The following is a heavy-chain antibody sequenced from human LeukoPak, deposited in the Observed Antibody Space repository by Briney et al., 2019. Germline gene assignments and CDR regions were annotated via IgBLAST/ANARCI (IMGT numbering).Heavy chain of an antibody. J-gene: IGHJ4*02. CDR2: ISSSGSTI. CDR3: ARGPLGYCSGGSCWVYYFDY. Sequence: GGSLRLSCAASGFTFSSYEMNWVRQAPGKGLEWVSYISSSGSTIYYADPVKGRFTISRDNAKNSLYLQMNSLRAEDTAVYYCARGPLGYCSGGSCWVYYFDYWGQGTLVTVSS. D-gene: IGHD2-15*01. CDR1: GFTFSSYE. V-gene: IGHV3-48*03.